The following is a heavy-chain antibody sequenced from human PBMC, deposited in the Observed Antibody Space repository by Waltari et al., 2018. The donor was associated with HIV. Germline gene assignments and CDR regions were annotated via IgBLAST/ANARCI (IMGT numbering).Heavy chain of an antibody. CDR1: GDSITSRTYY. CDR3: ARQYAWFDILTGSPPTYFFDS. J-gene: IGHJ4*02. Sequence: KLQQSGPRLVNPSETLTLTCSVSGDSITSRTYYWGWIRQSPGKGLEYLGSVYYSGSSYHNPSRNSRLTLSADTSKNQLSLRLISVTATDTGVYYCARQYAWFDILTGSPPTYFFDSWGPGTLVTVSS. V-gene: IGHV4-39*01. D-gene: IGHD3-9*01. CDR2: VYYSGSS.